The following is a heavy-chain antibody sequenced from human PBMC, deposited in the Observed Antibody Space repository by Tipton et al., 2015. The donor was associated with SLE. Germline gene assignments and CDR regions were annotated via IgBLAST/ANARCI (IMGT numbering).Heavy chain of an antibody. CDR1: GGSMRRHY. J-gene: IGHJ2*01. CDR3: AKNSVYFDI. CDR2: IYYSGST. Sequence: TLSLTCTVSGGSMRRHYWSWIRQPPGKGLEWRGYIYYSGSTDYNPSLTSRLTISVDTSKNQFSLKLTSVTAADTAVYYCAKNSVYFDIWGRGTLVTVSS. D-gene: IGHD1-7*01. V-gene: IGHV4-59*11.